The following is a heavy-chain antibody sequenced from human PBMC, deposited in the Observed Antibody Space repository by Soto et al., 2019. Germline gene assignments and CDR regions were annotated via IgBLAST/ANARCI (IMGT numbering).Heavy chain of an antibody. Sequence: ASVKVSCKASGYTFTSYGISWVRQAPGQGLEWMGWISAYNGNTNYAQKLQGRVTMTTDTSTSTAYMELRSLRSDDTAVYYCASGDIVVVPAAIKGDYYYYMDVWGKGTTVTVSS. J-gene: IGHJ6*03. CDR2: ISAYNGNT. V-gene: IGHV1-18*01. CDR3: ASGDIVVVPAAIKGDYYYYMDV. D-gene: IGHD2-2*01. CDR1: GYTFTSYG.